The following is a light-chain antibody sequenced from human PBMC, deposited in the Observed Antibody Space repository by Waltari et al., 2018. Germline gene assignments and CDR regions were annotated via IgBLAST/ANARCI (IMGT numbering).Light chain of an antibody. CDR1: SSDVGAYNY. J-gene: IGLJ1*01. CDR3: SSYTIGKSYV. Sequence: QSALTQPASVSGSPGQSITISCAGSSSDVGAYNYVSWYRQHPGKAPQLIINDVYYRPSGVSSRFSGSKSGNTASLTISGLQAEDEAEYYCSSYTIGKSYVFGTGTRVTVL. V-gene: IGLV2-14*03. CDR2: DVY.